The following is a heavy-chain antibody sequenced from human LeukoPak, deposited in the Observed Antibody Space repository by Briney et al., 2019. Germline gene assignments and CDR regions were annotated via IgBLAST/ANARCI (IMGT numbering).Heavy chain of an antibody. CDR1: GFSFSTYE. D-gene: IGHD3-22*01. CDR2: ISASGSVT. Sequence: QSGGSLRLSCAASGFSFSTYEMNWVRQAPGKGLEWISYISASGSVTHYADSVEGRFTISRDNSKNTLYLQMNSLRAEDTAVYYCAKDQDYDSSGYYPPYYWGQGTLVTVSS. J-gene: IGHJ4*02. V-gene: IGHV3-48*03. CDR3: AKDQDYDSSGYYPPYY.